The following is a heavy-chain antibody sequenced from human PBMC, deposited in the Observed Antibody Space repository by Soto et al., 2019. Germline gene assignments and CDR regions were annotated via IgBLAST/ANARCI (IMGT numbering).Heavy chain of an antibody. CDR3: AREPLTGMTYYDYYGMDV. J-gene: IGHJ6*02. CDR2: ISSSGSTI. V-gene: IGHV3-11*01. D-gene: IGHD1-20*01. CDR1: GFTFSADY. Sequence: QVQLVESGGGWVKPGGSLRLSCAASGFTFSADYMSWIRQAPGKGLAWVSYISSSGSTIYYADSVKGRFTISRDNAKNSLNQQMNSLSAEDTAVYYCAREPLTGMTYYDYYGMDVWGQGTTVTVSS.